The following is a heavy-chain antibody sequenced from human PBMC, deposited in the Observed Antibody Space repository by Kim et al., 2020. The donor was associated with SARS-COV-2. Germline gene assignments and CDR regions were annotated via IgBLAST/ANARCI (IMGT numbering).Heavy chain of an antibody. V-gene: IGHV4-34*01. D-gene: IGHD4-17*01. Sequence: SETLSLTCAVYGGSFSGYYWSWIRQPPGKGLEWIGEINHSGRTNYNPSLKSRVTISVDTSKNQFSLKLSSVTAADTAVYYCARDHTVTTGGYYYYYGMDVWGQGTTVTVSS. CDR2: INHSGRT. CDR3: ARDHTVTTGGYYYYYGMDV. CDR1: GGSFSGYY. J-gene: IGHJ6*02.